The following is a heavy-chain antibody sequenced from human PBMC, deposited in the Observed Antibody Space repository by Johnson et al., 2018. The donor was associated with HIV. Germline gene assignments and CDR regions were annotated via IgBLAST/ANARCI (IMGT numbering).Heavy chain of an antibody. Sequence: EVQLVESGGGLVKPGGSLRLSCAASGFTFNNAWMTWVRQAPGKGLEWVGRIRSKTDGGTTEYAAPVKGRFTVSRDDSKNTLYLQMNSLKTEDTAVYYCTTETYYYDSSGYYYGHAFDIWGQGTMVTVSS. CDR2: IRSKTDGGTT. CDR3: TTETYYYDSSGYYYGHAFDI. V-gene: IGHV3-15*01. CDR1: GFTFNNAW. D-gene: IGHD3-22*01. J-gene: IGHJ3*02.